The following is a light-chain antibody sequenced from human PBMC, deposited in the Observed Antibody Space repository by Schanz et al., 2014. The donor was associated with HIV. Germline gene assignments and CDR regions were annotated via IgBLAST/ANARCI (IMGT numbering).Light chain of an antibody. CDR1: QGISTY. CDR3: QQFHTYPYT. J-gene: IGKJ2*01. Sequence: DLQMPQSPSSLSASLGGRVTITCRASQGISTYLAWYQRRPGMVPKLLIYGASTLQSGVPSRFSGSGSGTDFTLTISGLLPDDFATYFCQQFHTYPYTFGQGTKLEIK. CDR2: GAS. V-gene: IGKV1-27*01.